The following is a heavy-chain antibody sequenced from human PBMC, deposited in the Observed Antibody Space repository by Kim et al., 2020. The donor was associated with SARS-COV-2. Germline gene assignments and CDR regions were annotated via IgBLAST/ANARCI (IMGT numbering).Heavy chain of an antibody. D-gene: IGHD3-16*01. J-gene: IGHJ6*02. Sequence: NPSLKSGVTISVETSKNQFTLKLSSVPAADPAVYYWARGWGLGYYYGMDVWGQGTTVTVSS. V-gene: IGHV4-39*06. CDR3: ARGWGLGYYYGMDV.